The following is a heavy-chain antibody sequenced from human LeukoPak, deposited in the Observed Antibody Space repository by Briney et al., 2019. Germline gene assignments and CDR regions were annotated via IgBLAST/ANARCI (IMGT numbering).Heavy chain of an antibody. CDR1: GYTFTSYG. D-gene: IGHD2-21*02. J-gene: IGHJ4*02. CDR3: ARASGDFGYFDY. CDR2: ISAYNGNT. Sequence: ASVKVSCKASGYTFTSYGISWVRQAPGQGLEWMGWISAYNGNTNYAQKLQGRVTMTTDTSTSTVYMELSSLRSEDTAVYYCARASGDFGYFDYWGQGTLVTVSS. V-gene: IGHV1-18*01.